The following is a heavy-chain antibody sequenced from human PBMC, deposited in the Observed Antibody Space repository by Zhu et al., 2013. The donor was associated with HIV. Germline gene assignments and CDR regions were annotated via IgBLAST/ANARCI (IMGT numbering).Heavy chain of an antibody. CDR3: ASGNYDFWSGYYYYYGMDV. Sequence: QVQLVQSGAEVKKPGSSVKVSCKASGGTFSSYAISWVRQAPGQGLEWMGGIIPIFGTANYAQKFQGRVTITADESTSTAYMELSSLRSEDTAVYYCASGNYDFWSGYYYYYGMDVWGQGTTVTVSS. CDR2: IIPIFGTA. J-gene: IGHJ6*02. D-gene: IGHD3-3*01. V-gene: IGHV1-69*01. CDR1: GGTFSSYA.